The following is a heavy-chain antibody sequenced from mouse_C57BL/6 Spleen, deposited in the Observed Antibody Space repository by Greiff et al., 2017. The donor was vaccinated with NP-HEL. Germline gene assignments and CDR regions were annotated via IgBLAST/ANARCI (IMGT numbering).Heavy chain of an antibody. J-gene: IGHJ4*01. Sequence: QVQLKQSGAELVKPGASVKMSCKASGYTFTSYWITWVKQRPGQGLEWIGDIYPGSGSTNYNEKFKSKATLTVDTSSSTAYMQLSSLTSEDSAVYYCARDNWEAMMDYWGQGTSVTVSS. V-gene: IGHV1-55*01. CDR1: GYTFTSYW. CDR2: IYPGSGST. D-gene: IGHD4-1*01. CDR3: ARDNWEAMMDY.